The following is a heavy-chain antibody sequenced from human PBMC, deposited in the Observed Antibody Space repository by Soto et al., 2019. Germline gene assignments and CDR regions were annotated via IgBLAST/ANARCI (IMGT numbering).Heavy chain of an antibody. CDR2: IYHSGTT. CDR3: ARGLVIRPYYYHGMDV. V-gene: IGHV4-38-2*01. Sequence: PSETLSLTCAVSGDSISSGYHWAWIRQPPGKGLEWVASIYHSGTTYYNPSLTSRVTISVDTSKNQFSLKLSSVTTTDTAVYYCARGLVIRPYYYHGMDVWGQGTTVTVSS. D-gene: IGHD3-9*01. J-gene: IGHJ6*02. CDR1: GDSISSGYH.